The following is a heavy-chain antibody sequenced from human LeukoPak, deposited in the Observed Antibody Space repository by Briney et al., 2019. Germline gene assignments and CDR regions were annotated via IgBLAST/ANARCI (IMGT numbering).Heavy chain of an antibody. CDR2: ISYSGST. CDR1: GGSISSYY. CDR3: ARVWRTGTGPNGPGTNWFDP. D-gene: IGHD1-7*01. J-gene: IGHJ5*02. Sequence: PSETLSLTCTVSGGSISSYYWSWIRQPPGKGLEWIGYISYSGSTNYNPSLKSRVTMSLDTSKNQFSLKLSSVTAADTAVYYCARVWRTGTGPNGPGTNWFDPWGQGTLVTVSS. V-gene: IGHV4-59*01.